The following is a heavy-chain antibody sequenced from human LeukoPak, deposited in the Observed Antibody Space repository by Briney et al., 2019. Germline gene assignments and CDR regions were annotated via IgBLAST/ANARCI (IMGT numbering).Heavy chain of an antibody. CDR3: ARGGAYDTHGVLDS. V-gene: IGHV3-53*01. CDR2: IYSDGTT. CDR1: AFTVNNKY. J-gene: IGHJ4*02. Sequence: PGGSLRLSCADSAFTVNNKYMSWVRQAPGKVLEWVSVIYSDGTTYYADSVQGRFTISTDNSRNTLYLQMTSLRAEDTALYYCARGGAYDTHGVLDSWGQGALVTVSS. D-gene: IGHD3-9*01.